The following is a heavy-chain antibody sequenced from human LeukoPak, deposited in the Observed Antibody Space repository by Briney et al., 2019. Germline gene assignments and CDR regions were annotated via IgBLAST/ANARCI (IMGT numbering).Heavy chain of an antibody. D-gene: IGHD6-13*01. CDR1: GYTFTGYH. J-gene: IGHJ4*02. Sequence: GASVKVSCKASGYTFTGYHMHWVRQAPGQGLEWMGWINPNSGGTNYAQKFQGRVTMTRDTSISTAYMELSRLRSDDTAVYYCARDQTEQQLGDIDYWGQGTLVTVSS. CDR2: INPNSGGT. CDR3: ARDQTEQQLGDIDY. V-gene: IGHV1-2*02.